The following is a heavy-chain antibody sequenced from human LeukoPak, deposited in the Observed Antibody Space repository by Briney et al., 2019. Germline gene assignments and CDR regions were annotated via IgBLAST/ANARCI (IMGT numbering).Heavy chain of an antibody. CDR2: ISPDASVI. CDR1: GFSFSDKW. Sequence: GGSLRLSCAASGFSFSDKWMHWVRQARGKGLVWVSRISPDASVISYAEFVKGRFTISRDNAKNTLYLQMNSLRAEDTAVYYCAKIYGGNSGAFDIWGQGTMVTVSS. CDR3: AKIYGGNSGAFDI. D-gene: IGHD4-23*01. J-gene: IGHJ3*02. V-gene: IGHV3-74*01.